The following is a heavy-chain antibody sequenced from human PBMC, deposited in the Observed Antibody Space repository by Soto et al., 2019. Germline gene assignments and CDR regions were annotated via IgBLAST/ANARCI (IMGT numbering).Heavy chain of an antibody. V-gene: IGHV1-2*06. CDR3: GRAGVGATPLGWFDP. J-gene: IGHJ5*02. CDR2: INPRSGDT. D-gene: IGHD1-26*01. Sequence: QVQLVQSGAEVKKPGASVKVSCKASGYTFIGYYIHWVRQAPGQGLEWMGRINPRSGDTTYAQKFQGRLTMTRDTSISTAYTELSSLISDDTAVYYCGRAGVGATPLGWFDPWGQGSLVTVSS. CDR1: GYTFIGYY.